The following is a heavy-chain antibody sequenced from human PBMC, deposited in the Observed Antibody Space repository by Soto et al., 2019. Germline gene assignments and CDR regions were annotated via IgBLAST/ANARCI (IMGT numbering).Heavy chain of an antibody. D-gene: IGHD4-17*01. Sequence: QVQLVQSGAEVKKPGSSVKVSCKASGDTFSSHAFGWVRQAPGQGLEWMGGIIPFFGAANYEQTFQGRAAITADESTTTVYMELSSLRSEDTAVYYCARGIEEMATTTAVWSFDLWGRGTLVTVSS. V-gene: IGHV1-69*01. CDR3: ARGIEEMATTTAVWSFDL. CDR2: IIPFFGAA. J-gene: IGHJ2*01. CDR1: GDTFSSHA.